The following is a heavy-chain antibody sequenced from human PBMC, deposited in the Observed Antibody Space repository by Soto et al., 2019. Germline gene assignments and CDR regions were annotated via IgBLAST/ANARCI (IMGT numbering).Heavy chain of an antibody. CDR2: IYWDDDK. Sequence: QITLKESGPTLVKPTQTLTLTCTFSGFSLTTSGVGVGWIRQPPGNALERLALIYWDDDKGYSPALKSSLTINKDTSKNQVVRTMTTMDSANTAPYFCAPRTTTVPWWFDPWGQGTLVTVSS. V-gene: IGHV2-5*02. J-gene: IGHJ5*02. CDR1: GFSLTTSGVG. CDR3: APRTTTVPWWFDP. D-gene: IGHD4-17*01.